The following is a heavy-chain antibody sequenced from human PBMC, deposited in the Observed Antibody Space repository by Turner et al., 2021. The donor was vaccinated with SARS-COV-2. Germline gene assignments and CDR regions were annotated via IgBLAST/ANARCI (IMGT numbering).Heavy chain of an antibody. V-gene: IGHV4-34*01. CDR2: VHPYGTT. CDR1: GGSLSGYY. J-gene: IGHJ4*02. CDR3: ARGDDPRKSGVV. D-gene: IGHD3-3*01. Sequence: QVQLQQWGAGPFKPSETLSLICAVNGGSLSGYYWTWIRQPPGKGLEWIGEVHPYGTTYDNPSLKSRVSMSVDTSKNQFSLKLNSVTAADTAFYYCARGDDPRKSGVVWGQGTLVTVSS.